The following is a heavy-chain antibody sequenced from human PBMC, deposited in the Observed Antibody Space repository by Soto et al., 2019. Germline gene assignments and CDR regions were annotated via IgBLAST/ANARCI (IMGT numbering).Heavy chain of an antibody. J-gene: IGHJ6*02. Sequence: KPSETLSLTCAVYGGRFSGYYWTWIRQPPGKGLEWIGEINHSGTINFNPSLKSRLTISPDTSKKHFSLKLSSVTDADTAAYYCARADRTLVTSYSLDVWGQGTTVTVSS. CDR2: INHSGTI. CDR3: ARADRTLVTSYSLDV. CDR1: GGRFSGYY. D-gene: IGHD2-21*02. V-gene: IGHV4-34*01.